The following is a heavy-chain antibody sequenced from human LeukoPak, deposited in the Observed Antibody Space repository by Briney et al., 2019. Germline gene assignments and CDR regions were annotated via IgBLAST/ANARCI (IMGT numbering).Heavy chain of an antibody. CDR3: AREDSSGFLDY. D-gene: IGHD3-22*01. CDR2: IYYRGST. CDR1: GGSINSSSYY. Sequence: PSETLSLTCTVSGGSINSSSYYWGWIRQPPGKGLEWIGSIYYRGSTYYNPSLKSRVTISVDTSKNQFSLKLSSVTAADTAVYYCAREDSSGFLDYWGQGTLVTVSS. V-gene: IGHV4-39*07. J-gene: IGHJ4*02.